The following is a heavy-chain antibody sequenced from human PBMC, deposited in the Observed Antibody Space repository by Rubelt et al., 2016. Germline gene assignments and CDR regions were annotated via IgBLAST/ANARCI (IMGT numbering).Heavy chain of an antibody. CDR1: GFTFSNYW. CDR2: IKQDGSQK. D-gene: IGHD3-16*02. J-gene: IGHJ6*02. CDR3: ARDVIPYYYYGMDV. V-gene: IGHV3-7*01. Sequence: EVQLVESGGGLVKSGGSLRLSCVASGFTFSNYWMSWVRQAPGKGLEWVANIKQDGSQKDCVDSVQGRFTISRDNTKNSLYLQRNSRRAEDTAVYYCARDVIPYYYYGMDVWGQGTTVTVSS.